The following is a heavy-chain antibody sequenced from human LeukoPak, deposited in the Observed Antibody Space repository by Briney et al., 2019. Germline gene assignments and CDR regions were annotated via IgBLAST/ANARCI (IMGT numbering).Heavy chain of an antibody. CDR2: IYCSGST. J-gene: IGHJ3*02. Sequence: PSETLSLTCTVSGGSISSGGYYWSWIRQHPGKGLEWIGYIYCSGSTYYNPSLKSRVTISVDTSKNQFSLKLSSVTAADTAVYYCARDYCSSTSCYYAFDIWGQGTMVTVSS. V-gene: IGHV4-31*03. D-gene: IGHD2-2*01. CDR3: ARDYCSSTSCYYAFDI. CDR1: GGSISSGGYY.